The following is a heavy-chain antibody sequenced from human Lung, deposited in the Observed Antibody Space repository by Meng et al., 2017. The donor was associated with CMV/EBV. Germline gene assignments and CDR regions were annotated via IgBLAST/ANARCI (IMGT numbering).Heavy chain of an antibody. J-gene: IGHJ6*02. CDR2: IYYSGST. Sequence: LXCTVSGGSVRSSFYYRSWIRQSPGKGLEWIGYIYYSGSTDYNTSLKSRVTMSIDTSKNQISLKLSSVTAADTAVYYCARSPTGDYAMDVWGQGTXVTVSS. V-gene: IGHV4-61*01. CDR3: ARSPTGDYAMDV. D-gene: IGHD4-17*01. CDR1: GGSVRSSFYY.